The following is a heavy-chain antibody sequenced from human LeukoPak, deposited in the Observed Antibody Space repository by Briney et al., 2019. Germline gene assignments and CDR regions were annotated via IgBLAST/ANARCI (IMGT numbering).Heavy chain of an antibody. Sequence: GESLKISCKGSGYSFTSYWIGWVRQMPGKGLEWMGIIYPGDSDTRYSPSFQGQVTISADKSISPAYLQWSSLKASDTAMYYCARQKDSSGSHIDYWGQGTLVTVSS. J-gene: IGHJ4*02. D-gene: IGHD3-22*01. CDR2: IYPGDSDT. CDR3: ARQKDSSGSHIDY. CDR1: GYSFTSYW. V-gene: IGHV5-51*01.